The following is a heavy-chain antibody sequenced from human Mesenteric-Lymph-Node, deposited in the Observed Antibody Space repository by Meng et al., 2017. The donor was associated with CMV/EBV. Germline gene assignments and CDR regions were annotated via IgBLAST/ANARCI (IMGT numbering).Heavy chain of an antibody. D-gene: IGHD2-2*01. J-gene: IGHJ4*02. V-gene: IGHV4-59*12. CDR1: GGSIRSYF. CDR3: ARNSPTRYCTSTSCYYFDY. Sequence: SETLSLTCTVSGGSIRSYFWSWIRQPPGKGLEWIGYIYYSGSTNYNPSLKSRVTISVDTSKNQFSLKLTSVTAADTAVYYCARNSPTRYCTSTSCYYFDYWGQGTLVTVSS. CDR2: IYYSGST.